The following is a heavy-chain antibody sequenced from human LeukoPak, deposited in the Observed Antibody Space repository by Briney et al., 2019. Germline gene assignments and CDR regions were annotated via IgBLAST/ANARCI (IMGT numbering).Heavy chain of an antibody. CDR1: AFGFSDYW. D-gene: IGHD3-10*01. CDR3: ARTLPGSFFDI. Sequence: GGSLRLSCAASAFGFSDYWMHWVRQVAGKGLVWVSRIESDGTTTYADSVKGRVTISRDTAKNTFYLQMSSLRDEDTAMYFCARTLPGSFFDIWGQGSLVTVSS. V-gene: IGHV3-74*01. CDR2: IESDGTTT. J-gene: IGHJ4*02.